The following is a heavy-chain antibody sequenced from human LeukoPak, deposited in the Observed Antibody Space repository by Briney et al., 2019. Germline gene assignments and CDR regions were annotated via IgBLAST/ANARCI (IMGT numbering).Heavy chain of an antibody. D-gene: IGHD6-13*01. CDR2: ISYSGGST. V-gene: IGHV3-23*01. J-gene: IGHJ4*02. Sequence: GGSLRLSCAASGFTFSDYTMSWVRQAPGKGLEWVSAISYSGGSTYYADSVKGRFTISRDNSKTTMYLHMNSLRVQDTAVCFCATIAATGPDYWGQGTLVTVSS. CDR3: ATIAATGPDY. CDR1: GFTFSDYT.